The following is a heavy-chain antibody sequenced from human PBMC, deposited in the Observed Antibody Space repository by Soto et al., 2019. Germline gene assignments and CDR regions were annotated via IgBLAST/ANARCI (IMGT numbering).Heavy chain of an antibody. Sequence: GASVKVSCKASGYTFTSYGISWVRQAPGQGLEWMGWISAYNGNTNYAQKLQGRVTMTTDTSTSTAYMELRSLRSDDTAVYYCAKGCGGDCRPELDAFDIWGQGTMVTVSS. CDR2: ISAYNGNT. D-gene: IGHD2-21*02. V-gene: IGHV1-18*01. CDR1: GYTFTSYG. CDR3: AKGCGGDCRPELDAFDI. J-gene: IGHJ3*02.